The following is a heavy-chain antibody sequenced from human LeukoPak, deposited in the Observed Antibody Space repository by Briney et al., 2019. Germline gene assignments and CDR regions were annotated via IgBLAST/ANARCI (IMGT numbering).Heavy chain of an antibody. V-gene: IGHV3-23*01. CDR2: ISGSGGST. J-gene: IGHJ4*02. CDR1: RFTFTSSG. Sequence: GGSLRLSCPASRFTFTSSGMSWVRQAPGKGLEWVSAISGSGGSTYYADSVKGRFTISRDNSKNTLYLQMNSLRAEDTAVYYCASSNYYGSGSYYYWGQGTLVTVSS. CDR3: ASSNYYGSGSYYY. D-gene: IGHD3-10*01.